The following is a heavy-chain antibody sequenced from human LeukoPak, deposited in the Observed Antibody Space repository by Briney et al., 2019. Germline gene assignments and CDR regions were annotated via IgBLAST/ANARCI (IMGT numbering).Heavy chain of an antibody. J-gene: IGHJ4*02. Sequence: PSETLSLNCSVSGGSIHNYHWSWIRQPPGRGLEWIGYIYYSGSPNYNPSLKSRVTISGDTSKNQFSLNLDSVSAADTAVYYCARGGEVGASLFDYWGQGILVTVSS. CDR3: ARGGEVGASLFDY. CDR1: GGSIHNYH. V-gene: IGHV4-59*01. D-gene: IGHD1-26*01. CDR2: IYYSGSP.